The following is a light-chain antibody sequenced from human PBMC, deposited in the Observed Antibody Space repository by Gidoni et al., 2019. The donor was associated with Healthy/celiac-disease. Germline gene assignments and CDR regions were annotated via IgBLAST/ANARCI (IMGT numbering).Light chain of an antibody. J-gene: IGKJ4*01. CDR3: QQRSNWPLT. Sequence: EIVLTHSPATLSLSPGERATLSCRDSQSVSSYLAWYQQKPGQAPRLLIYDASNRATGIPARFSGSGSGTDFTLTISSLEPEDFAVYYCQQRSNWPLTFGGGTKVEIK. V-gene: IGKV3-11*01. CDR1: QSVSSY. CDR2: DAS.